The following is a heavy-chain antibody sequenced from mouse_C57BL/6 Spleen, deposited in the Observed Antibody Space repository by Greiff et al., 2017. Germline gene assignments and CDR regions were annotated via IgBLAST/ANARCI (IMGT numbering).Heavy chain of an antibody. J-gene: IGHJ2*01. D-gene: IGHD2-1*01. CDR2: IHPNSGST. CDR1: GYTFTSYW. CDR3: ARSGFYGNYRYYFDY. Sequence: VQLQQPGAELVKPGASVKLSCKASGYTFTSYWMHWVKQRPGQGLEWIGMIHPNSGSTNYNEKFKSKATLTVDKSSSTAYMQLSSLTSEDSAVYYCARSGFYGNYRYYFDYWGQGTTLTVSS. V-gene: IGHV1-64*01.